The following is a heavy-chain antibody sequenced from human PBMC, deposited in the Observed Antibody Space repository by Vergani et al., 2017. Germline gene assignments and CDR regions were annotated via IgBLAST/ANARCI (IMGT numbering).Heavy chain of an antibody. CDR1: GGSFNTYY. Sequence: QVQLEESGPGLVKPSETLPLTCTVSGGSFNTYYWSWIRQSPGKGLEWIGYIYSTGSANYNPSLNSRVTMSVDTSKNQFSLKLRSVTAADTAVYFCARVMYRDXASTGYRLEGMDIWGQGTTVTISS. J-gene: IGHJ6*02. D-gene: IGHD3-9*01. V-gene: IGHV4-59*13. CDR2: IYSTGSA. CDR3: ARVMYRDXASTGYRLEGMDI.